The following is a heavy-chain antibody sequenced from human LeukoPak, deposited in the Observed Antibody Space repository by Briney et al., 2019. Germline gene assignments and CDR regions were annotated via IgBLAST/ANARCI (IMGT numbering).Heavy chain of an antibody. CDR2: MNPNTGDT. V-gene: IGHV1-8*01. Sequence: ASVKVSCKASGYPFTIFDINWVRQAPGQGLEWVGWMNPNTGDTVYAQNFRGRVTMTRDTSIGTAYMELNSLRSEDTAVYYCAKGAIFGVTTRVYGMDVWGQGTSVTVSS. D-gene: IGHD3-3*01. J-gene: IGHJ6*02. CDR3: AKGAIFGVTTRVYGMDV. CDR1: GYPFTIFD.